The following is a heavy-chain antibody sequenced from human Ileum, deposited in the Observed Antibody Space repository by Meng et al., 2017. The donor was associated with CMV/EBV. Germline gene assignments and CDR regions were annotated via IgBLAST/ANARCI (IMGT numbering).Heavy chain of an antibody. V-gene: IGHV6-1*01. CDR1: GDSVSSNSAA. J-gene: IGHJ1*01. CDR2: TYYRSKWYN. Sequence: SETLSLTCAISGDSVSSNSAAWNWIRQSPSRGLEWLGRTYYRSKWYNDYAVSVKSRITINPDTSKNQFSLQLNSVTPEDTAVYYCARDMDTRSTPTWFSAFQYWGQGTLVTVSS. CDR3: ARDMDTRSTPTWFSAFQY. D-gene: IGHD3-10*01.